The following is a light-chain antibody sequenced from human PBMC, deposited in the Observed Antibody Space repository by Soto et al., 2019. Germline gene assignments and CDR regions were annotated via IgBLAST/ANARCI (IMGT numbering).Light chain of an antibody. V-gene: IGKV1-5*01. CDR3: QQYKSYST. J-gene: IGKJ2*01. Sequence: DIQMTQSPSTLSASVGDRVTITCRASQSISSWLAWYQQKPGKAPKLLIYDSSSLESGVPSRFNGSGSGTEFPLTISSLQPDDFATYYCQQYKSYSTFGQGTKLEIK. CDR2: DSS. CDR1: QSISSW.